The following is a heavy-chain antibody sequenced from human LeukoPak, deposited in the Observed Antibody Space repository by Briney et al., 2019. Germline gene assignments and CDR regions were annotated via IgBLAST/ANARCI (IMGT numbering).Heavy chain of an antibody. V-gene: IGHV3-33*01. CDR3: ARDSSRCGGDCYRVPPSPFDY. CDR2: IWYDGSNK. D-gene: IGHD2-21*02. CDR1: GFTFSSYG. J-gene: IGHJ4*02. Sequence: GGSLRLSCAASGFTFSSYGMHWVRQAPGKGLGWVAVIWYDGSNKYYADSVKGRFTISRDNSKNTLYLQMNSLRAEDTAVYYCARDSSRCGGDCYRVPPSPFDYWGQGTLVTVSS.